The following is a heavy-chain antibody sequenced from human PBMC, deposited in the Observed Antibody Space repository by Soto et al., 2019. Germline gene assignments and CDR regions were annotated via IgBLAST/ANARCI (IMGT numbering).Heavy chain of an antibody. CDR2: ISGSGGST. Sequence: GGSQRLSCAASGFTFSSYAMSWVRQAPGKGLEWVSAISGSGGSTYYADSVKGRFTISRDNSKNTLYLQMNSLRAEDTAVYYCAKGPEEALSNDAFDIWGQGTMVTVSS. CDR1: GFTFSSYA. J-gene: IGHJ3*02. D-gene: IGHD2-2*01. V-gene: IGHV3-23*01. CDR3: AKGPEEALSNDAFDI.